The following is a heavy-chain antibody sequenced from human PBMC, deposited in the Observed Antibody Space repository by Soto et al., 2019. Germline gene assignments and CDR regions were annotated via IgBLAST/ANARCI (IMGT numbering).Heavy chain of an antibody. V-gene: IGHV1-69*06. Sequence: SVKVSCKASGGTFSSYAISWVRQAPGQGPEWMGGIIPIFGTANYAQKFQGRVTITADKSTSTAYMELSSLRSEDTAVYYCASRSSSWVGWFDPWGQGTLVTVSS. CDR3: ASRSSSWVGWFDP. D-gene: IGHD6-6*01. CDR2: IIPIFGTA. CDR1: GGTFSSYA. J-gene: IGHJ5*02.